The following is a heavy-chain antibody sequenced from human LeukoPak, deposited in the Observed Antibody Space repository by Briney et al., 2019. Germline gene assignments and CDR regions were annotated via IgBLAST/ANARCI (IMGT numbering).Heavy chain of an antibody. V-gene: IGHV4-4*08. CDR3: AGRGQIYFRE. CDR2: IYRNGNT. J-gene: IGHJ1*01. Sequence: PETLSLTCSVSGDSISSDYWSWIRQPPGKGLEWIGYIYRNGNTDYNPSLKSRVTISLDTSKNPLSLHLTSLAAADTAVYYWAGRGQIYFREWGEGTLVSVSS. CDR1: GDSISSDY.